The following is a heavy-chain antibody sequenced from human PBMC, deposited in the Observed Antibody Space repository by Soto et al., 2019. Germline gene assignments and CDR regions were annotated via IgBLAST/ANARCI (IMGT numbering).Heavy chain of an antibody. CDR3: TRDASRDSSARGWFDP. J-gene: IGHJ5*02. CDR1: GFTFRSFT. V-gene: IGHV3-21*01. D-gene: IGHD6-13*01. Sequence: GGSLRLSCAASGFTFRSFTTNWVRQAPGKGLEWVSTISSNSAYIYYTDALRGRFTISRDNAKNSLHLQMNSLRAEDTAVYYCTRDASRDSSARGWFDPWGPGTLVTVSS. CDR2: ISSNSAYI.